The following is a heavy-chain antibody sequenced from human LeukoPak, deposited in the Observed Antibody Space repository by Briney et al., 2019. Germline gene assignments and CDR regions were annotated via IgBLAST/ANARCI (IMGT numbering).Heavy chain of an antibody. J-gene: IGHJ4*02. CDR1: GGSIGTSHYY. Sequence: SETLSLTCTVSGGSIGTSHYYWGWLRQPPGKGLEWIGSVYFSGATNYNPSLKSRVTISVDTSRNQFFLRLSSVTASDTAVYYCARGRRSIYSSSWYGTYFDYWGQGTLVTVSS. CDR2: VYFSGAT. V-gene: IGHV4-39*01. CDR3: ARGRRSIYSSSWYGTYFDY. D-gene: IGHD6-13*01.